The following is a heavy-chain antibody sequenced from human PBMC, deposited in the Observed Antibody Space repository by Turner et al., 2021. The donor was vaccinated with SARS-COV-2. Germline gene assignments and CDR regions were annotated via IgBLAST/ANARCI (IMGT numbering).Heavy chain of an antibody. CDR2: ISYDGNNK. CDR1: GFTFSSYA. Sequence: QVQLVESGGGVVQPGRSLRLSCAASGFTFSSYAMHWVRQAPGKGLEWVAVISYDGNNKYYADSAKGRFTISRDNSKNTLYLQMNSLRAEDTAVYYCAKNGPSGNYYWILWHYFDYWGQGTLVTVSS. J-gene: IGHJ4*02. V-gene: IGHV3-30-3*02. CDR3: AKNGPSGNYYWILWHYFDY. D-gene: IGHD1-26*01.